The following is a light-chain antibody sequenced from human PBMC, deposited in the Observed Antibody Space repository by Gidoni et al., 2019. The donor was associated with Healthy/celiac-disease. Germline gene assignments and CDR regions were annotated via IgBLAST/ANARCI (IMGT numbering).Light chain of an antibody. CDR2: GVS. J-gene: IGKJ1*01. CDR3: QQYNNWPPIT. Sequence: EIVMTQSPATLSVSPGEKATLSCRASQSVSSNLACDQQKPGQAPRLLIYGVSTRATGMAARFSGSGSGTEFTLTISSLQSEDFAVYYCQQYNNWPPITFDQGTKVEIK. V-gene: IGKV3-15*01. CDR1: QSVSSN.